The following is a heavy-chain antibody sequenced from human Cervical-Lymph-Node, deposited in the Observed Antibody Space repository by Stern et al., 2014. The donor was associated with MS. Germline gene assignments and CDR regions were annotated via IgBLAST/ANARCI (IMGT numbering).Heavy chain of an antibody. CDR3: ARPTHPDSSGRRPHDAFDI. V-gene: IGHV1-69*01. J-gene: IGHJ3*02. D-gene: IGHD3-22*01. CDR1: GGTFSSYA. CDR2: IIPIFGTA. Sequence: DQLVESGAEVKKPGSSVKVSCKASGGTFSSYAISWVRQAPGQGLEWMGGIIPIFGTANYAQKFQGRVTITADESTSTAYMELSSLRSEDTAVYYCARPTHPDSSGRRPHDAFDIWGQGTMVTVSS.